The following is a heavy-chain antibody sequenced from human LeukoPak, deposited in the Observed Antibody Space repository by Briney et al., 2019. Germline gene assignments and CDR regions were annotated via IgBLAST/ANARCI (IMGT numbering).Heavy chain of an antibody. V-gene: IGHV3-20*04. CDR1: GFTFSSYW. D-gene: IGHD6-13*01. CDR3: ARNAEERVRLEYYYYYYMDV. CDR2: INWNGGST. Sequence: SGGSLRLSCAASGFTFSSYWMHWVRQAPGKGLEWVSGINWNGGSTGYADSVKGRFTISRDNAKNSLYLQMNSLRAEDTALYYCARNAEERVRLEYYYYYYMDVWGKGTTVTVSS. J-gene: IGHJ6*03.